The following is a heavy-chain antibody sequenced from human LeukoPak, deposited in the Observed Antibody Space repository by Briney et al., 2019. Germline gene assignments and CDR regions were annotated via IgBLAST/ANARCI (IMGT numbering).Heavy chain of an antibody. CDR3: AKDLSDFDILTGYYSDGFDY. V-gene: IGHV3-23*01. CDR1: GFTFSNYA. Sequence: PGGSLRLSCAASGFTFSNYAMSWVRQAPGKGLEWVSAISGSGGSTYYADSVKGRFTISRDNSKNTLYLQMNSLRAEDTAVYYCAKDLSDFDILTGYYSDGFDYWGQGTLVTVSS. CDR2: ISGSGGST. J-gene: IGHJ4*02. D-gene: IGHD3-9*01.